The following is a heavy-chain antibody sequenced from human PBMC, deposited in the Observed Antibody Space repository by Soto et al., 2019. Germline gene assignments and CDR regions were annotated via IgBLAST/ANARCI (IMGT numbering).Heavy chain of an antibody. D-gene: IGHD2-2*01. Sequence: QVQLVQSGAEVKKPGASVKVSCKASGYTFTSYAMHGVRKAPGQRLEWMGWINAGNGNTKYSQKFQGRVTITRDTSASTAYMELSSLRSEDTAVYSCARAYCSSTRCKGAADYWGQGTLVTVSS. CDR2: INAGNGNT. J-gene: IGHJ4*02. CDR1: GYTFTSYA. CDR3: ARAYCSSTRCKGAADY. V-gene: IGHV1-3*01.